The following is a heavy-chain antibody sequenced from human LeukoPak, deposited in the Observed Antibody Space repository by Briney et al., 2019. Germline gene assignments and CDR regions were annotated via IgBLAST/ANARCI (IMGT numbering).Heavy chain of an antibody. Sequence: SETLSLTCTVSGGSISSYYWSWIRQPAGKGLEWIGRIYTSGSTNYNPSLKSRVTISVDTSKNQFSLKLSSVTAADTAVYYCARDLPAGYSSSWTVCYYYYGMDVWGQGTTVTVSS. CDR1: GGSISSYY. CDR3: ARDLPAGYSSSWTVCYYYYGMDV. J-gene: IGHJ6*02. D-gene: IGHD6-13*01. V-gene: IGHV4-4*07. CDR2: IYTSGST.